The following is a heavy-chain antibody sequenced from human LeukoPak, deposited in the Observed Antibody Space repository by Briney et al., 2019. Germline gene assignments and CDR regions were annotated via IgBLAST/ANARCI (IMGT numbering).Heavy chain of an antibody. J-gene: IGHJ3*02. CDR2: IKHDGSEK. D-gene: IGHD2-15*01. V-gene: IGHV3-7*01. CDR1: GFNFSNYW. Sequence: GGSLRLSCAVSGFNFSNYWMSWVRQAPGKALEWVANIKHDGSEKYSVASVKGRFTISRDNAKNSVYLQMNTLRAEDTAVYYCARELCGSGGSCYSAFDIWGQGTMVTVSS. CDR3: ARELCGSGGSCYSAFDI.